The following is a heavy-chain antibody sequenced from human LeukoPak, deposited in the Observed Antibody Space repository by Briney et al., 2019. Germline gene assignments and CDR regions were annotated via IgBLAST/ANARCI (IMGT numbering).Heavy chain of an antibody. CDR1: GFTFSSYA. J-gene: IGHJ4*02. D-gene: IGHD3-22*01. CDR2: ISGSGGST. V-gene: IGHV3-23*01. CDR3: AREPGYYYDSSGYPPYFDY. Sequence: GGSLRLSCAASGFTFSSYAMSWVRQAPGKGLEWVSAISGSGGSTYYADSVKGRFTISRDNSKNTLYLQMNSLRAEDTAVYYCAREPGYYYDSSGYPPYFDYWGQGTLVTVSS.